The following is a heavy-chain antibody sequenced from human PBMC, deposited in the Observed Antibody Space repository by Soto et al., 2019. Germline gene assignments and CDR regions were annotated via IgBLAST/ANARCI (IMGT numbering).Heavy chain of an antibody. V-gene: IGHV4-39*01. CDR2: IYYSGST. Sequence: SETLSLTCTVSGGSISSSSYYWGWIRQPPGKGLEWIGSIYYSGSTYYNPSLKSRVTISVDTSKNQFSLKLSSVTAADTAVYYCAANYYDSSGYSHPPRYWGQGTLVTVSS. D-gene: IGHD3-22*01. CDR3: AANYYDSSGYSHPPRY. CDR1: GGSISSSSYY. J-gene: IGHJ4*02.